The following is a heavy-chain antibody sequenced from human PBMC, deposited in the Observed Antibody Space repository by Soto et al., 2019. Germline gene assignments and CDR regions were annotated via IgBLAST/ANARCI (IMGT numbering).Heavy chain of an antibody. J-gene: IGHJ4*02. Sequence: QVLLQESGPGLVKPSQTLSLTCTVSGDSFSSADYNWSWIRQPPGKVLEWIGYIYYSGYAYNNPSLKRRLTMSVGTSSIQFFLKLSSVTAAGTAVYYRARSSAYVAWEYWWQGTLVTVS. V-gene: IGHV4-30-4*01. CDR1: GDSFSSADYN. D-gene: IGHD5-12*01. CDR3: ARSSAYVAWEY. CDR2: IYYSGYA.